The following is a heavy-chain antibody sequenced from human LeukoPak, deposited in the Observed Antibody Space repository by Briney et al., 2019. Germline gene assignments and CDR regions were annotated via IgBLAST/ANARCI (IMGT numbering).Heavy chain of an antibody. CDR3: ARDLMGTRDY. J-gene: IGHJ4*02. D-gene: IGHD7-27*01. V-gene: IGHV3-13*01. CDR1: GFTFSSYD. CDR2: IGTAGDT. Sequence: GGSLRLSCAASGFTFSSYDMHWVRQATGKGLEWVLAIGTAGDTYYPGSVKGRFTISRENAKNSLYLQMNSLRAEDTAVYYCARDLMGTRDYWGQGTLVTVSS.